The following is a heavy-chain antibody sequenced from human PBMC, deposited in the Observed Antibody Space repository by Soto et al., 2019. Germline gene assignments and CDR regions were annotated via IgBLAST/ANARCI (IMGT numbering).Heavy chain of an antibody. CDR3: ATGSSSWDHNYYYGMDV. Sequence: PSETLSLTCTVSGGSISSYYWSWIRQPPGKGLEWIGYIYYSGSTNYNPSLKSRVTISVDTSKDQFSLKLSSVTAADTAVYYCATGSSSWDHNYYYGMDVWGQGTTVTVSS. J-gene: IGHJ6*02. CDR1: GGSISSYY. V-gene: IGHV4-59*01. D-gene: IGHD6-13*01. CDR2: IYYSGST.